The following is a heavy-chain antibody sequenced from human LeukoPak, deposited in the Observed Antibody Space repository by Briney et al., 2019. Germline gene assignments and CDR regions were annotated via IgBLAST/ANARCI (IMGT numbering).Heavy chain of an antibody. D-gene: IGHD3-22*01. CDR1: GGTFSSYA. Sequence: ASVKVSCKASGGTFSSYAISWVRQAPGQGLEWMGGIIPIFGTANYAQKFQGRVTITTDESTSTAYMELSSLRSEDTAVYYCARAHYYGSSGPAYNWFDPWGQGTLVTVSS. CDR3: ARAHYYGSSGPAYNWFDP. CDR2: IIPIFGTA. V-gene: IGHV1-69*05. J-gene: IGHJ5*02.